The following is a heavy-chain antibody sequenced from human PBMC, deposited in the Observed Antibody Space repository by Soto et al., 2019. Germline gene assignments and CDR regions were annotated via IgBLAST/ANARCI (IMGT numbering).Heavy chain of an antibody. CDR2: IIPILGIA. V-gene: IGHV1-69*02. CDR1: GGTFSSYT. CDR3: ARSTGRKVVVAATTLAY. J-gene: IGHJ4*02. D-gene: IGHD2-15*01. Sequence: QVQLVQSGAEVKKPGSSVKVSCKASGGTFSSYTISWVRQAPGQGLEWMGRIIPILGIANYAQKFQGRVTITADRSTSTAYMERSSLRSEDTAVYYCARSTGRKVVVAATTLAYWGQGTLVTVSS.